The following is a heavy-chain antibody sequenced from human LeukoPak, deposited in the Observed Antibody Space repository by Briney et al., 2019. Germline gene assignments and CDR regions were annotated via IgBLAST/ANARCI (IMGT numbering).Heavy chain of an antibody. V-gene: IGHV1-69*05. Sequence: GASVKVSCKASGGTFSSYAISWVRQAPGQGLEWMGGILPMFGAPDYAQKFQGRVTITTDESTSTAYMELSRLRSDDTAVYYCARTLISTEYQLLPYNWFDPWGQGTLVTVSS. CDR1: GGTFSSYA. CDR2: ILPMFGAP. CDR3: ARTLISTEYQLLPYNWFDP. D-gene: IGHD2-2*01. J-gene: IGHJ5*02.